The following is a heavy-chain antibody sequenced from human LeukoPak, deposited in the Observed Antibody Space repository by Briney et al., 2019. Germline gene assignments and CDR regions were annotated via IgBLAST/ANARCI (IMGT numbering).Heavy chain of an antibody. CDR2: IIPIFGTA. V-gene: IGHV1-69*13. D-gene: IGHD3-22*01. J-gene: IGHJ4*02. CDR3: ARDYYYYDSSGYYFDGYFDY. Sequence: GASVKVSCKASGYTFTGYYMHWVRQAPGQGLEWMGGIIPIFGTANYAQKFQGRVTITADESTSTAYMELSSLRSEDTAVYYCARDYYYYDSSGYYFDGYFDYWGQGTRVIVSS. CDR1: GYTFTGYY.